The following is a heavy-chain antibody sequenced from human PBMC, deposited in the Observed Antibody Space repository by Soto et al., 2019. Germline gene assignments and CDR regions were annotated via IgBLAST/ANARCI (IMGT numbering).Heavy chain of an antibody. Sequence: SETLSLTCTVSGGSGNSGSYYWSWIRQPPGKGLEWIGYIYYSGSTNYNPSLKSRVTISIDTSKNQFSLNLSSVTAADTAIYYCARSSCGGRDCYLFGFWGQGTLVTVSS. V-gene: IGHV4-61*01. CDR2: IYYSGST. CDR3: ARSSCGGRDCYLFGF. D-gene: IGHD2-21*02. CDR1: GGSGNSGSYY. J-gene: IGHJ4*02.